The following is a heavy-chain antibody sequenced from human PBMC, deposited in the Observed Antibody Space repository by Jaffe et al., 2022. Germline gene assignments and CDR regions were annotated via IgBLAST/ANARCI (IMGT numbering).Heavy chain of an antibody. CDR2: IYTSGST. CDR3: ARRKRFTGYCSGGSCYAGGYYYMDV. Sequence: QVQLQESGPGLVKPSQTLSLTCTVSGGSISSGSYYWSWIRQPAGKGLEWIGRIYTSGSTNYNPSLKSRVTISVDTSKNQFSLKLSSVTAADTAVYYCARRKRFTGYCSGGSCYAGGYYYMDVWGKGTTVTVSS. CDR1: GGSISSGSYY. D-gene: IGHD2-15*01. V-gene: IGHV4-61*02. J-gene: IGHJ6*03.